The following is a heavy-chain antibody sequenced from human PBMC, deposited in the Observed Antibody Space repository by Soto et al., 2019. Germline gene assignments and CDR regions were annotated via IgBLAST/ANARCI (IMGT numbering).Heavy chain of an antibody. D-gene: IGHD3-10*01. CDR3: ARDLLLWFGEQYGMDV. CDR2: IYSGGST. Sequence: HPGGSLRLSCAASGFTVSSNYMSWVRQAPGKGLEWVSVIYSGGSTYYADSVKGRITISRDNSKNTLYLQMNSLRAEDTAVYYCARDLLLWFGEQYGMDVWGQGTTVTVSS. V-gene: IGHV3-66*01. CDR1: GFTVSSNY. J-gene: IGHJ6*02.